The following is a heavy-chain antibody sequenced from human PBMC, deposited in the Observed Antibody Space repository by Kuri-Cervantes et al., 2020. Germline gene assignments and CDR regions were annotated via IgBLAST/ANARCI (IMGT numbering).Heavy chain of an antibody. V-gene: IGHV4-59*12. D-gene: IGHD3-9*01. CDR3: ARDDILTGYLIY. CDR1: GGSISSYY. CDR2: IYYSGST. J-gene: IGHJ4*02. Sequence: SETLSLTCTVSGGSISSYYWSWIRQPPGKGLEWIGYIYYSGSTNYNPSLKSRVTISVDTSKNQFSLKLSSVTAADTAVYHCARDDILTGYLIYWGQGTLVTVSS.